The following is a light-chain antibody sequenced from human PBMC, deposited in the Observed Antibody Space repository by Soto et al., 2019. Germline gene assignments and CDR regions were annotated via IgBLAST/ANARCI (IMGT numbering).Light chain of an antibody. J-gene: IGKJ1*01. Sequence: DVVMTQSPLSLPAILGQPASISCRSSQSLVYSDGNTYLNWFHQRPGQSPRRLIYKVSNRDSGVPDRFSGGGSDTEFTLKITRVEAEDVGIYYCMQGTHWPPTFGQGSKVEIQ. V-gene: IGKV2-30*01. CDR1: QSLVYSDGNTY. CDR3: MQGTHWPPT. CDR2: KVS.